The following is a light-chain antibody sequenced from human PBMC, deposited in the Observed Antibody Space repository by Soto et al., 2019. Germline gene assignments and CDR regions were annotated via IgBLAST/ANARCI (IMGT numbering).Light chain of an antibody. V-gene: IGKV1-9*01. J-gene: IGKJ4*01. Sequence: IELTQSPSSLSASVGDGVTITCRASQGISSYLGWYQQKPGKAPNLLIYDASTLHSGVPSRFSGAGSGTDFTLTISSLQPEDFATYYCQQVNVYPSTFGRGTKVDIK. CDR1: QGISSY. CDR3: QQVNVYPST. CDR2: DAS.